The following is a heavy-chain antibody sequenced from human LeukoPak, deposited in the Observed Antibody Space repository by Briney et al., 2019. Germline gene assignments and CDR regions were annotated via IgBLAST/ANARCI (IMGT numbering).Heavy chain of an antibody. Sequence: ASVKVSCKASGYTFTCYDINGVRQATGQGLEWMGWMNPDSGNTGYAQKFQGRVTMTRNTSISTAYMELSSLRSEDTAVYYCARGYVGSGGSRWGYWGQGTLVTVSS. D-gene: IGHD2-15*01. CDR1: GYTFTCYD. CDR2: MNPDSGNT. J-gene: IGHJ4*02. CDR3: ARGYVGSGGSRWGY. V-gene: IGHV1-8*01.